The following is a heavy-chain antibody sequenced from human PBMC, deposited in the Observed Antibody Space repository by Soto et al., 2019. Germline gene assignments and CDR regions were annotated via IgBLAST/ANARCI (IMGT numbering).Heavy chain of an antibody. Sequence: GGSLRLSCAASGFTFSSYGMHWVRQAPGKGLEWVAVISYDGSNKYYADSVKGRFTISRDNSKNTLYLQMNSLRAEDTAVYYCAKAYGSGSYSPEYYFDYWGQGTLVTVSS. V-gene: IGHV3-30*18. CDR3: AKAYGSGSYSPEYYFDY. D-gene: IGHD3-10*01. J-gene: IGHJ4*02. CDR2: ISYDGSNK. CDR1: GFTFSSYG.